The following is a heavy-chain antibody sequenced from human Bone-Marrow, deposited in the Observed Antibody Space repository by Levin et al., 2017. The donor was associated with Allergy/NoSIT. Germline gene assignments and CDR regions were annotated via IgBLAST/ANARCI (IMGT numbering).Heavy chain of an antibody. CDR3: SRGLRAVVRGERHNWFDS. CDR1: GGSMTSGDSY. V-gene: IGHV4-30-4*01. CDR2: IHNTGAT. J-gene: IGHJ5*01. D-gene: IGHD3-10*01. Sequence: PSETLSLTCTVSGGSMTSGDSYWSWMRQPPGKGLEWIGYIHNTGATYYNPSLKSRGAISLDTSKKQFSLKVTSMTAADTAVYYCSRGLRAVVRGERHNWFDSWGQGILVTVSS.